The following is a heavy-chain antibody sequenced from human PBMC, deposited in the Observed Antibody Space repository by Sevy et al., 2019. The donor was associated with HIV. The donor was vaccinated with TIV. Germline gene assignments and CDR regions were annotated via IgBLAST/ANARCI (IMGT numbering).Heavy chain of an antibody. J-gene: IGHJ4*02. D-gene: IGHD2-2*01. V-gene: IGHV3-23*01. CDR2: LSFACGRI. CDR1: GFTFSKYS. CDR3: AREGCSKPHDY. Sequence: GGSLRLSCVASGFTFSKYSMSWVRQTPGKGLEWVSTLSFACGRINYADSVKGRFTMSRDDSRNTFYLQRDSLRAEDTAIYYCAREGCSKPHDYWGQGTLVTVSS.